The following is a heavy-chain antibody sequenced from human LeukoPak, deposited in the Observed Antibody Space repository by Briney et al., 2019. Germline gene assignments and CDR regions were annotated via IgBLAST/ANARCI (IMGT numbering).Heavy chain of an antibody. J-gene: IGHJ4*02. CDR2: INHSGST. Sequence: PSETLSLTCAVYGGSFSGYYWSWIRQPPGKGLEWIGEINHSGSTNYNPSLKSRVTISVDTSKNQFSLRLSSVTAADTAVYYCVGGIGGYDSIDYWGQGTLVTVSS. CDR3: VGGIGGYDSIDY. V-gene: IGHV4-34*01. D-gene: IGHD5-12*01. CDR1: GGSFSGYY.